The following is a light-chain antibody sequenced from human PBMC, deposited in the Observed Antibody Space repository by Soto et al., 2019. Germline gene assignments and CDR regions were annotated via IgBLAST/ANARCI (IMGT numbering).Light chain of an antibody. CDR1: QGISSNY. CDR2: GAS. V-gene: IGKV3-20*01. Sequence: TDSPATLSLHQGDRATLPCRVSQGISSNYLSWYQQQPSPAPILLIYGASCRAAGIPDWFSGSASAAFFPPIISLLHEEDATVYCCQLYGYLPLTFGGGTKVDIK. J-gene: IGKJ4*02. CDR3: QLYGYLPLT.